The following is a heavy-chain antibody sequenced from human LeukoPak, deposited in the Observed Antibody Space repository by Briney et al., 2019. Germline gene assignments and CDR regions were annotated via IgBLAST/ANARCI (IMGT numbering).Heavy chain of an antibody. CDR2: ISGTGGNT. V-gene: IGHV3-23*01. CDR3: GKARESSSSTSCYRNGMDV. D-gene: IGHD2-2*02. CDR1: GFTFSSYA. Sequence: PGGSLRLSCGASGFTFSSYAMSWVRQAPGKGLEWVSAISGTGGNTYYADSVKGRFTISRDNSKNTLYLQMNSLRAEDTAVYYCGKARESSSSTSCYRNGMDVWGQGTTVTVSS. J-gene: IGHJ6*02.